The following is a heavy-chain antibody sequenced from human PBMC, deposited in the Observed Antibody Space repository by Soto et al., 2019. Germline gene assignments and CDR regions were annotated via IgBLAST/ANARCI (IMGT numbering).Heavy chain of an antibody. Sequence: EVQLVESGGGLVKPGGSLRVSCAASGFSFDSYTMNWVRQAPGKGLEWVSSISSSGSYIYYIDSVKGRFTISRDNAKNSVYLQMDSLRVEETAVYYCASGVSLYGSVDSWGQGTRVTVSS. D-gene: IGHD6-19*01. CDR3: ASGVSLYGSVDS. CDR2: ISSSGSYI. J-gene: IGHJ4*02. V-gene: IGHV3-21*01. CDR1: GFSFDSYT.